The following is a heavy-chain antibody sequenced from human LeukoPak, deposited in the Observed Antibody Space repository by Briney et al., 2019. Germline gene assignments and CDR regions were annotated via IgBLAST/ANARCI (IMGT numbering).Heavy chain of an antibody. V-gene: IGHV1-69*13. CDR3: ARGGDSSSWPGRFDY. CDR1: GGTFSSYA. Sequence: SVKVSCKASGGTFSSYAISWVRQAPGQGLEWMGGIIPIFGTANYAQKFQGRVTITADESTSTAYMELSSLRSEDTAVYYCARGGDSSSWPGRFDYWGQGTLVTVSS. CDR2: IIPIFGTA. D-gene: IGHD6-13*01. J-gene: IGHJ4*02.